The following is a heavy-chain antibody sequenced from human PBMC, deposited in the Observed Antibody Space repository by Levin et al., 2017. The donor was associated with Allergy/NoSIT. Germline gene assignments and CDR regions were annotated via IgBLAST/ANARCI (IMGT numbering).Heavy chain of an antibody. CDR1: GGSITSGGYY. J-gene: IGHJ4*02. V-gene: IGHV4-31*03. CDR2: ISSNGRT. CDR3: ARGDYGDFRGVFDY. Sequence: SETLSLTCTVSGGSITSGGYYWNWIRQNPQKGLEWIGYISSNGRTYYNASLQSRVTISHETSKNQFSLKLRAVTAADTAVYYCARGDYGDFRGVFDYWGQGTLVAVSS. D-gene: IGHD4-17*01.